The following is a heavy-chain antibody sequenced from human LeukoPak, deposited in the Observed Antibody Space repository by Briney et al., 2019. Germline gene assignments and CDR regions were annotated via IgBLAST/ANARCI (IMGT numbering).Heavy chain of an antibody. CDR1: GESFSGYY. J-gene: IGHJ4*02. D-gene: IGHD3-3*01. V-gene: IGHV4-34*01. Sequence: SETLSLTCAVYGESFSGYYWTWVRQPPGKGLEWIGYIYYSGSTYYNPSLKSRVTISVDTSKNQSSLKLSSVTAADTAVYYCARVPGWSGFDYWGQGTLVTVSS. CDR2: IYYSGST. CDR3: ARVPGWSGFDY.